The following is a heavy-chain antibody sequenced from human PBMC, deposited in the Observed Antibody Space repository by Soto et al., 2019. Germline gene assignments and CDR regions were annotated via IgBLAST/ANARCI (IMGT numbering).Heavy chain of an antibody. CDR2: SHSTVSA. Sequence: QVQLQESGPGLVKPSETLSLSCSVSGGSITGHFWSWIRRPLGRGLEWIGYSHSTVSALYNPSLKSLVNMPLDMTKYEFSLSVRCVTAADSGVNYCARGLSTGYERLNGFDVWGHGNMVTVSS. V-gene: IGHV4-59*11. CDR1: GGSITGHF. J-gene: IGHJ3*01. D-gene: IGHD3-16*01. CDR3: ARGLSTGYERLNGFDV.